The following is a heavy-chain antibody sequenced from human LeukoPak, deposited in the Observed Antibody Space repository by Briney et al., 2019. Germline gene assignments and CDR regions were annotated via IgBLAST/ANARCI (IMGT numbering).Heavy chain of an antibody. CDR1: GFTFSSYS. CDR3: AKDLTGYDAFDI. D-gene: IGHD7-27*01. CDR2: IDNDGGST. V-gene: IGHV3-74*01. Sequence: GGSLRLSCAASGFTFSSYSMNWVRRAPGKGLEWVSRIDNDGGSTTYADSVKGRFTISRDNAKNTLYLQMNSLRAEDTAVFYCAKDLTGYDAFDIWGQGTMVTVSS. J-gene: IGHJ3*02.